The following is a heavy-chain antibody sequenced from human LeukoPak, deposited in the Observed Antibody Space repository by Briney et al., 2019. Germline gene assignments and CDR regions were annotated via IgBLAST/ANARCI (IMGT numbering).Heavy chain of an antibody. Sequence: PGGSLRLSCAASGFTFSDYYMSWIRQAPGKGLEWVSYISSSGSTIYYADSVKGRFTISRDNAKNSLYLQMNSLRAEDTAVYYCARDFCVGGSCYAWYYYYMDVWGKGTTVTVSS. CDR1: GFTFSDYY. CDR2: ISSSGSTI. CDR3: ARDFCVGGSCYAWYYYYMDV. J-gene: IGHJ6*03. D-gene: IGHD2-15*01. V-gene: IGHV3-11*04.